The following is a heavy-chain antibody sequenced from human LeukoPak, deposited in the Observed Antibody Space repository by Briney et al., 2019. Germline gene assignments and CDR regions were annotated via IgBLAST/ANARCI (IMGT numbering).Heavy chain of an antibody. CDR2: INPNTGGT. Sequence: ASVKVSCKPSGYTFIDYYIHWVRQAPGQGLEWMGWINPNTGGTNYAQKFQGRVIMTRETSISTAYMDLSRLRSDDTAVYYCARAPGTVGKLAYWGQGTLVIVSS. CDR3: ARAPGTVGKLAY. J-gene: IGHJ4*02. CDR1: GYTFIDYY. D-gene: IGHD1-26*01. V-gene: IGHV1-2*02.